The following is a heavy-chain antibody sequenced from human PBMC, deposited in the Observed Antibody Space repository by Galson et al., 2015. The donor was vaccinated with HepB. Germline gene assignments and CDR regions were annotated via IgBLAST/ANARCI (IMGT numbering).Heavy chain of an antibody. Sequence: SLRLSCAASGFTFSSHGMHWVRQTPGKGLGWVALIWLDGTNKYYADSVKGRFTISRDNSKNTLYLQMDTLRAEDTAAYYCAREAAIAAPATFDYWGPGTLVTVSS. V-gene: IGHV3-33*01. D-gene: IGHD6-13*01. CDR1: GFTFSSHG. CDR3: AREAAIAAPATFDY. CDR2: IWLDGTNK. J-gene: IGHJ4*02.